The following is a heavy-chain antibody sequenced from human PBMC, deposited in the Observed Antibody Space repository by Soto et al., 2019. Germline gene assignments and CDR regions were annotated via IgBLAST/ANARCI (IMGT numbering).Heavy chain of an antibody. J-gene: IGHJ3*01. Sequence: QVHIVQSGAEVRKPGASVKVSCQTSGYTFTASAIHWVRQAPGQRLEWMGCINPGSGLTRYAGHFHGRVPYSRDTAANTAYMDLASMTSADTSVYYCARDAGHLVQLVPANDALDVWGQGTVVTVSS. CDR3: ARDAGHLVQLVPANDALDV. CDR1: GYTFTASA. V-gene: IGHV1-3*01. CDR2: INPGSGLT. D-gene: IGHD6-13*01.